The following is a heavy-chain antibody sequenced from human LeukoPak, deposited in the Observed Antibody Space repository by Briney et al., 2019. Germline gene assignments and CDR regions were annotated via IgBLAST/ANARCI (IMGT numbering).Heavy chain of an antibody. V-gene: IGHV4-39*01. CDR1: GGSISSSSYY. D-gene: IGHD1-14*01. Sequence: SETLSLTCTVSGGSISSSSYYWGWIRQPPGKGLEWIGSIYHSGSTYYNPSLKSRVTISVDTSKNQFSLKLSSVTAADTAVYYCARRTGPYAYFDYWGQGTLVTVSS. CDR2: IYHSGST. J-gene: IGHJ4*02. CDR3: ARRTGPYAYFDY.